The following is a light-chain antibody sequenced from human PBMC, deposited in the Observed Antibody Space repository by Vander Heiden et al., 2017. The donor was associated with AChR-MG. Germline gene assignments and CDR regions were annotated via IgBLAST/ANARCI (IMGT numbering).Light chain of an antibody. J-gene: IGKJ4*02. V-gene: IGKV3-15*01. Sequence: EIVMTQSPATLSVSPGERATLSCRASQSVSSNLAWYQQKPGQAPRLRIYGASTRATGIPARFSGSGSGTEFTLTISSLQSEDFAGYYCQQYNNWPPLTFGGGTKVEIK. CDR3: QQYNNWPPLT. CDR2: GAS. CDR1: QSVSSN.